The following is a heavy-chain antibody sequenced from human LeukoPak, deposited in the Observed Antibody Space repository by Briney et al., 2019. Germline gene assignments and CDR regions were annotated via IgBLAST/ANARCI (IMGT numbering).Heavy chain of an antibody. CDR1: GGSISSGGYY. CDR3: ASIPLL. V-gene: IGHV4-30-2*01. Sequence: PSQTLSLTCAVSGGSISSGGYYWSWIRQPPGKGLEWIGEINHSGSTNYNPSLKSRVTISVDTSKSQFSLKLSSVTAADTAVYYCASIPLLWGQGTLVTVSS. J-gene: IGHJ4*02. CDR2: INHSGST.